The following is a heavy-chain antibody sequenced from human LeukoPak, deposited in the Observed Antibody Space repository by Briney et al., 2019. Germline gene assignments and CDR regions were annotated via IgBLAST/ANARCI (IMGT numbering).Heavy chain of an antibody. CDR2: ISRNSVTV. D-gene: IGHD3-16*01. CDR1: GFTFSSYA. V-gene: IGHV3-9*03. CDR3: ATSKGGGGFDP. Sequence: GGSLRLSCAVSGFTFSSYAMNWVRQAPGKGLEWVSGISRNSVTVDYANSVKGRFTIFRDNAKNSLYLQMNSLEPEDLGLYYCATSKGGGGFDPWGQGTLVTVSS. J-gene: IGHJ5*02.